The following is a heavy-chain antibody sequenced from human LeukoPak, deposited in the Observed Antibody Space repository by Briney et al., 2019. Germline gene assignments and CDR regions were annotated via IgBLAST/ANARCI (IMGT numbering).Heavy chain of an antibody. D-gene: IGHD2-15*01. V-gene: IGHV1-8*03. CDR3: ARGGGYCSGGSCNPEYFQH. CDR1: GYTFTSYD. CDR2: MNPNSGNT. Sequence: ASVKVSCKASGYTFTSYDINWVRQATGQGLEWMGWMNPNSGNTGYARKFQGRVTITRNTSISTAYMELSSLRSEDTAVYYCARGGGYCSGGSCNPEYFQHWGQGTLVTVSS. J-gene: IGHJ1*01.